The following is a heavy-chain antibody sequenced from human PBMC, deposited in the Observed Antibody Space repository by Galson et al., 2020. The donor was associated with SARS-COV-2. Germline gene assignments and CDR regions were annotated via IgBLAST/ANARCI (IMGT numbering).Heavy chain of an antibody. CDR3: VKGSCATTGARRDH. Sequence: GGSLRLSCSVSGFTFSSYVMHWVRQAPGKGLESVSSIRDDGGSTDYADSVKGRFTISRDNSKNTLYLQMSRLRAEDTAVYYCVKGSCATTGARRDHGGLVTVVTVSS. CDR1: GFTFSSYV. V-gene: IGHV3-64D*08. J-gene: IGHJ4*02. D-gene: IGHD1-26*01. CDR2: IRDDGGST.